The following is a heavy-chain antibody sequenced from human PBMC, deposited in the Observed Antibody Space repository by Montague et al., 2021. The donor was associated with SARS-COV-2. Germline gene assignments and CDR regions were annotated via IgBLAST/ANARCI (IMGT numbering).Heavy chain of an antibody. CDR2: TYLSGFT. V-gene: IGHV4-4*02. Sequence: SETLSLTCVVSDVSLSSSTWCSWVRQSPGKGLVWVGETYLSGFTHYNPSDKSRVTISLDDSRSQLSLVLTSVTAADTAGNLCARGGLGSRGFDYWGQGALVTVSS. J-gene: IGHJ4*02. CDR1: DVSLSSSTW. CDR3: ARGGLGSRGFDY. D-gene: IGHD3/OR15-3a*01.